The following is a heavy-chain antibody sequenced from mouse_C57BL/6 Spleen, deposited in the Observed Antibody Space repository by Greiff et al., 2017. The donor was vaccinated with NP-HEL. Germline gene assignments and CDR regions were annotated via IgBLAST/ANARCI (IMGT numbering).Heavy chain of an antibody. D-gene: IGHD4-1*01. CDR2: INPNNGGT. J-gene: IGHJ1*03. V-gene: IGHV1-22*01. Sequence: VQLQQSGPELVKPGASVKMSCKASGYTFTDYNMHWVKQSHGKSLEWIGYINPNNGGTSYNQKFKGKATLTVNKSSSTAYMELRSLTSEDSAVDYCAREGTGKWYFDVWGTGTTVTVSS. CDR3: AREGTGKWYFDV. CDR1: GYTFTDYN.